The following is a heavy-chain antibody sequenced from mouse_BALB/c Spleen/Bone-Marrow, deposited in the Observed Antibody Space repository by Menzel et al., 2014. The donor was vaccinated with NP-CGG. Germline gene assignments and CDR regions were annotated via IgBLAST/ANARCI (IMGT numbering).Heavy chain of an antibody. CDR1: GFTFTDYY. CDR2: IRNKANGYTT. V-gene: IGHV7-3*02. Sequence: VQLKQSGGGLVQPGGSLRLSRATSGFTFTDYYMSWVRQPPGKALEWLGFIRNKANGYTTEYSASVKGRFTISRDNSQSILYLQMNTLRAEDSATYYCARDDYYAMDYWGQGTSVTVSS. J-gene: IGHJ4*01. CDR3: ARDDYYAMDY.